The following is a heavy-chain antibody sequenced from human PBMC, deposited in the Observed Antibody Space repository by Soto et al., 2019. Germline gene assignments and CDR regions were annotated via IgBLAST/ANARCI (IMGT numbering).Heavy chain of an antibody. Sequence: QVQLVQSGAEVKKPGSSVKVSCKASGGTFSSYAISWVRQAPGQGLEWMGGIIPIFGTANYAQKFQGRVTITADESTSTAYMELSSLRSEDTAVYYCATTGRIVGDENNWFDPWGQGTLVTVSS. D-gene: IGHD2-15*01. CDR1: GGTFSSYA. J-gene: IGHJ5*02. V-gene: IGHV1-69*01. CDR3: ATTGRIVGDENNWFDP. CDR2: IIPIFGTA.